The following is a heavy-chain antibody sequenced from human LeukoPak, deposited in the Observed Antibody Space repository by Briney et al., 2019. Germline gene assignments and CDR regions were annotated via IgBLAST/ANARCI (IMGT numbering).Heavy chain of an antibody. CDR2: IYYTGST. Sequence: ETLSLTCIVSGGSISSYYWSWIRQPPGKGLEWIGYIYYTGSTNYNPSLKSRVTISVDTSKNQLSLKLRSVTAADTAVYYCARQDSGTYLNPLDIWGQGTVVTVSS. V-gene: IGHV4-59*08. CDR1: GGSISSYY. J-gene: IGHJ3*02. D-gene: IGHD1-26*01. CDR3: ARQDSGTYLNPLDI.